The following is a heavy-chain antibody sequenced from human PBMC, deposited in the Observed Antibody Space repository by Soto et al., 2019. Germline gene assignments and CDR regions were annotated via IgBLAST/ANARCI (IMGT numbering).Heavy chain of an antibody. Sequence: PGGSLRLSCAASGFTFSSYAMIWVRQAPGKGLEWVSAISGSGGSTYYADSVKGRFTISRDNSKNTLYLQMNSLRAEDTAVYYCAKGRIAARPIDYYYMDVWGKGTTVTVSS. CDR3: AKGRIAARPIDYYYMDV. D-gene: IGHD6-6*01. CDR2: ISGSGGST. CDR1: GFTFSSYA. J-gene: IGHJ6*03. V-gene: IGHV3-23*01.